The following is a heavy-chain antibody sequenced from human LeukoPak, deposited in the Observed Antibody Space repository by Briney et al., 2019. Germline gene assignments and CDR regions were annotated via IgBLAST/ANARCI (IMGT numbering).Heavy chain of an antibody. J-gene: IGHJ4*02. CDR2: IYYRGST. V-gene: IGHV4-39*01. Sequence: PSETLSLTCTASGGSMNTSIYYWGWIRQPPGKGLEWIGSIYYRGSTYYNPSLKSRVTISVDTSKKQFSLKLSSVTAADTAVYYCARHEYYFDYWGQGTLVTVSS. CDR3: ARHEYYFDY. CDR1: GGSMNTSIYY.